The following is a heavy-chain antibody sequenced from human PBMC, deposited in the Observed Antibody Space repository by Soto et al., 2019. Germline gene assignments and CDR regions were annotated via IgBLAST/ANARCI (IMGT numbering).Heavy chain of an antibody. CDR1: GYTFCTDD. CDR3: ARQHGTTTSEKWFDT. Sequence: QVNRVQSGVEVKTPGASVKVSCQASGYTFCTDDISWVRPAPGPGLEWMGWISTYSGDTKYAQKVQGRVIMTTDTSTTTASLELRSLRYDYTAGYYCARQHGTTTSEKWFDTWGQGTLVTVSS. D-gene: IGHD3-3*01. V-gene: IGHV1-18*01. J-gene: IGHJ5*02. CDR2: ISTYSGDT.